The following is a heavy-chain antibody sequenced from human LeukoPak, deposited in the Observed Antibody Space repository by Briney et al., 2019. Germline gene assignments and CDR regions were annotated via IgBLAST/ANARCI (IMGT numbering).Heavy chain of an antibody. CDR1: GYSFTSSW. CDR2: IYPGDSDT. V-gene: IGHV5-51*01. Sequence: GESLKISCKGSGYSFTSSWIGWVRQMPGKGLEWMGIIYPGDSDTRYSPSFQGPVTISADKTISTAYLQWSSLKASAIVMYYCGRLGIGDKGYYCYYHMVVGRKGTTVSLPS. CDR3: GRLGIGDKGYYCYYHMVV. J-gene: IGHJ6*03. D-gene: IGHD2-21*01.